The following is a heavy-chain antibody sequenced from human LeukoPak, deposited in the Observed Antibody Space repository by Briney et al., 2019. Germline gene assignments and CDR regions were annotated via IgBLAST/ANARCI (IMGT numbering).Heavy chain of an antibody. Sequence: GGSLRLSCAASGFTFSSYGMHWVRQAPGKGLEWVAVISYDGSNKYYADSVKGRFTISRDNSKNTLYLQMNSLRAEDTAVYYCAKGLGQQLGPFDYWGQGTLVTVSS. CDR3: AKGLGQQLGPFDY. J-gene: IGHJ4*02. D-gene: IGHD6-13*01. CDR2: ISYDGSNK. V-gene: IGHV3-30*18. CDR1: GFTFSSYG.